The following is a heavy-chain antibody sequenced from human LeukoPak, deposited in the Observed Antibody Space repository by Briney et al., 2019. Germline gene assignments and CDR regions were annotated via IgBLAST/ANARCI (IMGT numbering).Heavy chain of an antibody. D-gene: IGHD3-22*01. CDR3: ARGDYDSTDI. J-gene: IGHJ3*02. CDR1: GGSISSYY. V-gene: IGHV4-4*07. CDR2: IYTSGST. Sequence: SETLSLTCTVSGGSISSYYWSWIRQPAGKGLEWIGRIYTSGSTMYNPYLKSRVTMSVDTSKNQLSLKLSSVTAADTAVYYCARGDYDSTDIWGQGTMVTVSS.